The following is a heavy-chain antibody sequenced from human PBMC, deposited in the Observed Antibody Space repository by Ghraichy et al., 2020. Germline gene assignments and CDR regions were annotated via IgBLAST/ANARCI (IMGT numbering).Heavy chain of an antibody. CDR2: INTGGST. CDR3: ARMPGLGPLGFFDS. J-gene: IGHJ4*02. D-gene: IGHD2-2*01. Sequence: GGSLRLSCAASGFSFSDSFMACIRQSPGKGLEWISYINTGGSTKAADSVEGRFTISRDNAQNSLYLQMNSLRVEDMAVYYCARMPGLGPLGFFDSWGRGTLVTVSS. CDR1: GFSFSDSF. V-gene: IGHV3-11*01.